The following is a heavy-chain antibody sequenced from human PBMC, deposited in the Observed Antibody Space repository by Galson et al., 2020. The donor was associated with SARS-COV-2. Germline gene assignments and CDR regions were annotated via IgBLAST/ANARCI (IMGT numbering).Heavy chain of an antibody. J-gene: IGHJ4*02. V-gene: IGHV4-34*01. D-gene: IGHD3-16*02. Sequence: SETLSLTCAVYGGSFSGYYWSWIRQPPGKGLEWIGEINPSGSTNYNPSLKSRVTISVDTSKNQFSLKLSSVTAADTAVYYCARGRYYDYIWGSYRYFDYWGQGTLVTVSS. CDR1: GGSFSGYY. CDR2: INPSGST. CDR3: ARGRYYDYIWGSYRYFDY.